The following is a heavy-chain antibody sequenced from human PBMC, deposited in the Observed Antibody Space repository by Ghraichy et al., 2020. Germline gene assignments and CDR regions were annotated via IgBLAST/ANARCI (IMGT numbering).Heavy chain of an antibody. J-gene: IGHJ4*02. CDR3: AKVMVRGVPTSTFDY. CDR2: ISGSGGST. V-gene: IGHV3-23*01. Sequence: LTCAASGFTFSSYAMSWVRQAPGKGLEWVSAISGSGGSTYYADSVKGRFTISRDNSKNTLYLQMNSLRAEDTAVYYCAKVMVRGVPTSTFDYWGQGTLVTVSS. CDR1: GFTFSSYA. D-gene: IGHD3-10*01.